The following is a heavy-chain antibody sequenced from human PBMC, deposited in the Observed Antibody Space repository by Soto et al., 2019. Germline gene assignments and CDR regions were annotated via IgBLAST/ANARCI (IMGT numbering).Heavy chain of an antibody. J-gene: IGHJ4*02. V-gene: IGHV1-18*01. Sequence: QVQLVQSGAEVKKPGASVKVSCKASGCTFTSYGISWVRQAPGQGLEWMGWISAYNGNTNYAQKLQGRVTMTTETATSTAYMELRSLRSDDTAVYYCARIMGYYYESSRLDYWGQGTLVTVSS. D-gene: IGHD3-22*01. CDR2: ISAYNGNT. CDR3: ARIMGYYYESSRLDY. CDR1: GCTFTSYG.